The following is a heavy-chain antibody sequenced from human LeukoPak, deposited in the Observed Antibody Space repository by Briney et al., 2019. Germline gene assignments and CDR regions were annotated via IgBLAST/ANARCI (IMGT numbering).Heavy chain of an antibody. J-gene: IGHJ6*03. CDR2: INHSGST. V-gene: IGHV4-34*01. Sequence: SETLSLTCAVYGGSFSGYYWSWIRQPPGKGLEWIGEINHSGSTNYNPSLKSRVTISVDTSKNQFSLKLSSVTAADTAVYYCARHRTSGSGSYPYYYYYYMDVWGKGTTVTISS. CDR3: ARHRTSGSGSYPYYYYYYMDV. D-gene: IGHD3-10*01. CDR1: GGSFSGYY.